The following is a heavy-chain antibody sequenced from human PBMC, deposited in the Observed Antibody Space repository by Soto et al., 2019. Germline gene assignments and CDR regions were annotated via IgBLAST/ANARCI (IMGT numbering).Heavy chain of an antibody. J-gene: IGHJ6*02. CDR2: IVPIYGTR. CDR3: ARDLDYYGSGSHYYYGMAS. V-gene: IGHV1-69*01. Sequence: QVQLVQSGAEVKKPGSSVKVSCKASGGTFSRYAFSWVRQAPGQGLEWMGGIVPIYGTRGFAQKFQGRLTITADEPTRTAYMELSSLRSEDTAVYYCARDLDYYGSGSHYYYGMASGAKGPRSPSP. D-gene: IGHD3-10*01. CDR1: GGTFSRYA.